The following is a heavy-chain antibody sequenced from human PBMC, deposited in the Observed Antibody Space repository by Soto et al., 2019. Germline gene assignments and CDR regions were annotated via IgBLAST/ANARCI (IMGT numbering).Heavy chain of an antibody. V-gene: IGHV1-8*01. CDR1: GYTFTSYD. CDR3: ARGDSSGWTWDWFDP. J-gene: IGHJ5*02. CDR2: MNPNSGNT. D-gene: IGHD6-19*01. Sequence: GASVKVSCKAPGYTFTSYDINWVRQATGQGLEWMGWMNPNSGNTGYAQKFQGRVTMTRNTSISTAYMELSSLRSEDTAVYYCARGDSSGWTWDWFDPWGQGTLVTVSS.